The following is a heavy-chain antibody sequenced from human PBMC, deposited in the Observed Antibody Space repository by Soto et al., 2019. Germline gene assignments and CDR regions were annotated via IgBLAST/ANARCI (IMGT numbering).Heavy chain of an antibody. CDR2: IYWDDDK. Sequence: QITLKESGPTLVKPTQTLTLTCTFSVFALTTSGGSVGWIRQPPGKALEWLALIYWDDDKRYSPSLKSRLTITKDTSKTQLVLTMTNMDPVDTATYYCANRKPWGGGDYFDFWGQGTLVTVSS. D-gene: IGHD3-16*01. CDR1: VFALTTSGGS. CDR3: ANRKPWGGGDYFDF. V-gene: IGHV2-5*02. J-gene: IGHJ4*02.